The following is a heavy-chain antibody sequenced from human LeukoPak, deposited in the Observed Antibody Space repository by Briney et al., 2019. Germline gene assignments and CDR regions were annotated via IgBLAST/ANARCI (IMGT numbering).Heavy chain of an antibody. CDR2: INSDGSST. CDR1: GFTFSSYW. J-gene: IGHJ4*02. CDR3: ARGSPLYSSALLDY. D-gene: IGHD2-15*01. V-gene: IGHV3-74*01. Sequence: GGSLRLSCAASGFTFSSYWMHWVRQAPGKGRVWVSRINSDGSSTSYADSVKGRFTISRDNAKNTLYLQMNSLRAEDTAVYYCARGSPLYSSALLDYWGQGTLVTVSS.